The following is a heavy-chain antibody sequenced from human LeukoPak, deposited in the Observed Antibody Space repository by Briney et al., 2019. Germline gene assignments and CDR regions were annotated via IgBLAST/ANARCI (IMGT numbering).Heavy chain of an antibody. V-gene: IGHV3-21*06. CDR2: SSNG. J-gene: IGHJ4*02. CDR3: ASRQVDGAFDY. Sequence: GGSLRLSCAASGFTFSSYTMNWVRQAPGKGLEWVSSSSNGGRFAISRDNAKNSLYLEMNSLRVEDTAVYYCASRQVDGAFDYWGQGTLVTVSS. CDR1: GFTFSSYT. D-gene: IGHD2-2*01.